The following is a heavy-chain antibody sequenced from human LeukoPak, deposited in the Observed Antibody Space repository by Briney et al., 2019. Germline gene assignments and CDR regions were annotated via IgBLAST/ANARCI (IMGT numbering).Heavy chain of an antibody. CDR2: IYYSGSN. Sequence: KPSETLSLTCTVSGGSISSYYWSWIRQPPEKGLEWIGYIYYSGSNNYNPSLKSRVTISVDTSKNQFSLKLSSVTAADTAVYYCARTWGGYYDSSGYYYHYWGQGTLVTVSS. CDR1: GGSISSYY. CDR3: ARTWGGYYDSSGYYYHY. D-gene: IGHD3-22*01. V-gene: IGHV4-59*01. J-gene: IGHJ4*02.